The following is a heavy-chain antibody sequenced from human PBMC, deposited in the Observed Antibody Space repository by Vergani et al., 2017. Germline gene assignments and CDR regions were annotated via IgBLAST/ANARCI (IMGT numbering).Heavy chain of an antibody. J-gene: IGHJ4*02. V-gene: IGHV3-30*18. CDR1: GFTFSSYG. CDR3: AKGAPVAGKPLEFDY. Sequence: QVQLVESGGGVVQPGRSLRLSCAASGFTFSSYGMHWVRQAPGKGLEWVAVISYDGSNKYYADSVKGRFTISRDNSKNTLYLQMNSLRAEDTAVYYCAKGAPVAGKPLEFDYWGQGTLVTVSS. CDR2: ISYDGSNK. D-gene: IGHD6-19*01.